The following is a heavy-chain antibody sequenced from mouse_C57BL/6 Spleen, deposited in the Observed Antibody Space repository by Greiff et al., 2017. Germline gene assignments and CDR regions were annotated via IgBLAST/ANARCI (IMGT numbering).Heavy chain of an antibody. D-gene: IGHD1-1*01. J-gene: IGHJ4*01. Sequence: EVKLVESGGGLVKPGGSLKLSCAASGFTFSSYAMSWVRQTPEKRLEWVATISDGGSYTYYPDNVKGRFTISRDNAKNNLYLQMSHLKSEDTAMYDCARDGTTVVATRAMDYWGQGTSVTVSS. CDR2: ISDGGSYT. V-gene: IGHV5-4*01. CDR1: GFTFSSYA. CDR3: ARDGTTVVATRAMDY.